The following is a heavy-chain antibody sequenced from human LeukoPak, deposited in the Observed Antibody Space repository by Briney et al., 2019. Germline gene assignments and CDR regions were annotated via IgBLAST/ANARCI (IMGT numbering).Heavy chain of an antibody. V-gene: IGHV1-18*01. CDR3: ARDFVGATKGGFDY. D-gene: IGHD1-26*01. J-gene: IGHJ4*02. Sequence: ASVKVSCKASGYTFTSYGTSWVRQAPGQGLEWMGWISAYNGNTNYAQKLQGRVTMTTDTSTSTAYMELRSLRSDDTAVYYCARDFVGATKGGFDYWGQGTLVTVSS. CDR2: ISAYNGNT. CDR1: GYTFTSYG.